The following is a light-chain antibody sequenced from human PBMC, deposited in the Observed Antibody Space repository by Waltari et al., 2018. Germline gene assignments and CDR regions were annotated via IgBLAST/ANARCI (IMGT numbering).Light chain of an antibody. Sequence: SSELTQDPAVSVALGQTGRITCRGDTLRRHQSSWSQRKPGQTPVVVVHGENNRPSGIPDRFSGSRSGNTVSLTIAGVQAEDEADYYCNSRDSSGDRLVFGGGTKLTVL. V-gene: IGLV3-19*01. CDR3: NSRDSSGDRLV. J-gene: IGLJ3*02. CDR2: GEN. CDR1: TLRRHQ.